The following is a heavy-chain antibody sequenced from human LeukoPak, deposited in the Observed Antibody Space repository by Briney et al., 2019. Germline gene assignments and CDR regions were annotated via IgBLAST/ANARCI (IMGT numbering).Heavy chain of an antibody. CDR2: ISGSGGST. Sequence: GGSLRLSCAASGFTFSSYAMSWVRQAPGKGLEWVSAISGSGGSTYCADSVKGRFTISRDNSKNTLYLQMNSLRAEDTAVYYCAKDLHGSGTTSPFDYWGQGTLVTVSS. CDR3: AKDLHGSGTTSPFDY. V-gene: IGHV3-23*01. CDR1: GFTFSSYA. J-gene: IGHJ4*02. D-gene: IGHD3-10*01.